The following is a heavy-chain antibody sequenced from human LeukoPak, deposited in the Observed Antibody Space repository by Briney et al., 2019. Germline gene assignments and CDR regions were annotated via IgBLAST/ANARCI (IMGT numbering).Heavy chain of an antibody. CDR3: ANDVLYSRSWYYYFDY. D-gene: IGHD6-13*01. V-gene: IGHV3-23*01. CDR1: GFTFSSEA. Sequence: GGSLRLSCAASGFTFSSEAMSWVRQAPGKGLEWVSAISGSGGSTYYADSVKGRFTISRDNSKNTLYLQMNSLSATGTGVYYCANDVLYSRSWYYYFDYWGQGTLVTVSS. CDR2: ISGSGGST. J-gene: IGHJ4*02.